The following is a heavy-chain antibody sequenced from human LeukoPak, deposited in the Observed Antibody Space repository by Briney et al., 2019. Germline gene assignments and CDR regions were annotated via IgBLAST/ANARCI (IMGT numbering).Heavy chain of an antibody. D-gene: IGHD2-2*01. V-gene: IGHV3-23*01. CDR3: AKRRSTNCYACDDY. J-gene: IGHJ4*02. CDR1: GFTFSSYS. CDR2: ISGSGGSI. Sequence: GGSLRLSCAASGFTFSSYSMTWVRQAPGKGLEWVSTISGSGGSIYYADSVKGRFTISRGNSKNTLYLQMNSLRAEDTAVYYCAKRRSTNCYACDDYWGQGTLVTVSS.